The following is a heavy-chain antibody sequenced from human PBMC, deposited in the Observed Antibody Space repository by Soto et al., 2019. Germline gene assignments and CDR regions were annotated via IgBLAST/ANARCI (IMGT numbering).Heavy chain of an antibody. V-gene: IGHV3-48*02. CDR1: GFTFSSYS. J-gene: IGHJ4*02. CDR2: ISSSSSTI. Sequence: EVQLVESGGGLVQPGGSLRLSCAASGFTFSSYSMNWVRQAPGKGLEWVSYISSSSSTIYYADSVKGRFTISRDNAKNSLELQMNSLRDEDTAVYYCARDSYPQNFDYWGQGTLVTVSS. CDR3: ARDSYPQNFDY.